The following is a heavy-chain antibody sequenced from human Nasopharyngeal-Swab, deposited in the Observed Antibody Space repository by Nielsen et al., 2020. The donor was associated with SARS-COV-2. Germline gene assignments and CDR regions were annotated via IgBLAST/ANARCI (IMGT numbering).Heavy chain of an antibody. V-gene: IGHV3-23*01. CDR2: ISVSGDYT. J-gene: IGHJ6*02. CDR3: AKDRDSGDDSEEYYHYYGMDV. CDR1: GFTFSTYA. D-gene: IGHD5-12*01. Sequence: GGSLRLSCAASGFTFSTYAMTWVRQTPGRGLEWVSTISVSGDYTYYTDSVRGRFTISRDNSKNTLTLQMNSLRVEDTAIYYCAKDRDSGDDSEEYYHYYGMDVWGQGTTVTVSS.